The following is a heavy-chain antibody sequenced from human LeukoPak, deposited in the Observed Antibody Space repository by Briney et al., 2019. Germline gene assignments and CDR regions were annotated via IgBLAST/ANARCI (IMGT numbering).Heavy chain of an antibody. CDR2: IRYDGSNK. CDR3: AKDLSPAAGTHYYYGMDV. Sequence: GGSLRLSCAASGFTFSSYGMHWVRQAPGKGLEWVAFIRYDGSNKYYADSVKGRFTISRDNSKNTLHLQMNSLRAEDTAVYYCAKDLSPAAGTHYYYGMDVWGQGTTVTVSS. J-gene: IGHJ6*02. V-gene: IGHV3-30*02. CDR1: GFTFSSYG. D-gene: IGHD6-13*01.